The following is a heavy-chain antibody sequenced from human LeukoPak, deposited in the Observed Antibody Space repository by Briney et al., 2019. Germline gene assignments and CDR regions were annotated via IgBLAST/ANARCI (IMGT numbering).Heavy chain of an antibody. J-gene: IGHJ6*03. CDR1: GGSFSGYY. CDR2: INHSGST. D-gene: IGHD3-10*01. V-gene: IGHV4-34*01. CDR3: ARITMVRGVIRHYYYYMDV. Sequence: SETLSLTCAVYGGSFSGYYWSWIRQPPGKGLEWIGEINHSGSTNYNPSLKSRVTISVDTSKNQFSLKLSSVTAADTAVYYCARITMVRGVIRHYYYYMDVWGKGTTVTISS.